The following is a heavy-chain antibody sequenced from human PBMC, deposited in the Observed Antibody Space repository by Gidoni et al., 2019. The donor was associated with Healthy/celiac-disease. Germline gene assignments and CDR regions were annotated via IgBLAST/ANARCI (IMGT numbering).Heavy chain of an antibody. CDR1: GGTFSSYA. V-gene: IGHV1-69*01. CDR3: AGKMATVSLNWGSFDY. J-gene: IGHJ4*02. CDR2: IIPIFGTA. D-gene: IGHD7-27*01. Sequence: QVQLVQSGAEVKTPGSSVKVSCKASGGTFSSYAISWVRQAPGQGLEWMGGIIPIFGTANYAQKFQGRVTITADESTSTAYMELSSLRSEDTAVYYCAGKMATVSLNWGSFDYWGQGTLVTVSS.